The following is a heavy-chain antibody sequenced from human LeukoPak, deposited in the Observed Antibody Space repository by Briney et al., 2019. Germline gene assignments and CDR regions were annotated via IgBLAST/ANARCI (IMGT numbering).Heavy chain of an antibody. CDR2: IIPIFGTA. Sequence: SVKVSCKASGYTFTSYDFSWVRQAPGQGLEWMGGIIPIFGTANYAQKFQGRVTITADESTSTAYMELSSLRSEDTAVYYCARDHSGYDWGSFDYWGQGTLVTVSS. D-gene: IGHD5-12*01. J-gene: IGHJ4*02. CDR3: ARDHSGYDWGSFDY. V-gene: IGHV1-69*13. CDR1: GYTFTSYD.